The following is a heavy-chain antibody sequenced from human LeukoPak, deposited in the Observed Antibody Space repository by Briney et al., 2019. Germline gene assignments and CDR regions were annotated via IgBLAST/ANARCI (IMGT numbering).Heavy chain of an antibody. V-gene: IGHV3-7*03. CDR2: INHNGNVN. J-gene: IGHJ6*02. CDR3: ARGGGLDV. Sequence: PGGCLRLSCSASGFTFSSYGMNWARKAPGKGLEWVGSINHNGNVNYYVDSVKGRFTVSRDNAKNSLYLQMSNLRAEDTAVYFCARGGGLDVWGQGATVTVSS. CDR1: GFTFSSYG. D-gene: IGHD3-16*01.